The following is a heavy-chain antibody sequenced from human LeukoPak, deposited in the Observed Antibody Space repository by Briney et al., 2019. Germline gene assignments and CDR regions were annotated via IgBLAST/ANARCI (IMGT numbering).Heavy chain of an antibody. CDR2: IYYSGST. Sequence: PSETLSLTWTVSGGSMSPYHWSWIRQPPGKGLEWTGYIYYSGSTNYNPSLKSRVTISVDTSKNQYSLKLSSVTAADTAMYYCARAVSGRFDYWGQGTLVTVSS. D-gene: IGHD6-19*01. CDR1: GGSMSPYH. J-gene: IGHJ4*02. V-gene: IGHV4-59*08. CDR3: ARAVSGRFDY.